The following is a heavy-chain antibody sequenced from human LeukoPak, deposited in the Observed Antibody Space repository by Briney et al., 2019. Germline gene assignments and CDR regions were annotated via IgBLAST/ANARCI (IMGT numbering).Heavy chain of an antibody. J-gene: IGHJ4*01. V-gene: IGHV4/OR15-8*01. CDR2: VYHSGSA. CDR3: AYNRNFALDN. D-gene: IGHD1-14*01. Sequence: PSETLSLTCAVSGASIDSHSWWSWVRQPPGKGLEWIGEVYHSGSANYKPSLKSRVTILVDTSRNHFSLKLTSVTAADTAVYYCAYNRNFALDNWGQGTLVTVSS. CDR1: GASIDSHSW.